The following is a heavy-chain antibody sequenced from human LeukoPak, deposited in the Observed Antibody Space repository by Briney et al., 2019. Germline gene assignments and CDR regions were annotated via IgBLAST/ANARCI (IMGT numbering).Heavy chain of an antibody. V-gene: IGHV1-18*01. CDR1: GYTFTSYG. D-gene: IGHD6-19*01. J-gene: IGHJ4*02. CDR3: ATDNPLYSSGAIDY. CDR2: ISAYNGNT. Sequence: ASVKVSCKASGYTFTSYGISWVRQAPGQGLEWMGWISAYNGNTNYAQKLQGRVTMTTDTSTSTAYMELSSLRSEDTAVYYCATDNPLYSSGAIDYWGQGILVTVSS.